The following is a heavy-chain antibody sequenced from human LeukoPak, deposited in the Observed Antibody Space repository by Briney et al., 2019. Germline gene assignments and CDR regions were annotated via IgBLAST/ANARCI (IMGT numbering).Heavy chain of an antibody. D-gene: IGHD6-6*01. CDR3: ARDGPGYSSSSAPNWFDP. CDR1: GFTFSSYG. CDR2: ISYDGSNK. V-gene: IGHV3-30*03. J-gene: IGHJ5*02. Sequence: GGSLRLSCAASGFTFSSYGMHWVRQAPGKGLEWVAVISYDGSNKYYADSVKGRFTISRDNSKNTLYLQMNSLRAEDTAVYYCARDGPGYSSSSAPNWFDPWGQGTLVTVSS.